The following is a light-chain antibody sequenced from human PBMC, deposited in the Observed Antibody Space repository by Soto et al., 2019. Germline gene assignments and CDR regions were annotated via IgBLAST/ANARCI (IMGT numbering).Light chain of an antibody. Sequence: EIVLTQSPGTLSLSPGERATLSCRASQSVSSSYLAWYQQKPGQAPRLLIFDASSRATGISDRFSGSGSGTDFTLTISRLEPEDFAVYYCQQYGRSPWTFGQGTRWIS. CDR2: DAS. CDR3: QQYGRSPWT. J-gene: IGKJ1*01. CDR1: QSVSSSY. V-gene: IGKV3-20*01.